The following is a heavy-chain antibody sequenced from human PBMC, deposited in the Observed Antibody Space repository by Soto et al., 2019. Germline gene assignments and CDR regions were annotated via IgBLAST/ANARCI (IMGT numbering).Heavy chain of an antibody. Sequence: GESLKISCKGSGYSFTSYWIGWVRQMPGKGLEWMGIIYPGDSDTRYSPSFQGQVTISADKSISTAYLQWSSLKASDTGMYYCAGTSIAAENWFDPWGQGTLVTVSS. V-gene: IGHV5-51*01. D-gene: IGHD6-6*01. CDR1: GYSFTSYW. CDR2: IYPGDSDT. J-gene: IGHJ5*02. CDR3: AGTSIAAENWFDP.